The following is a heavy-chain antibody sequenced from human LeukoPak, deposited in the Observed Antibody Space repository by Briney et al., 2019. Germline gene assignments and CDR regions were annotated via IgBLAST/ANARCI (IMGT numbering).Heavy chain of an antibody. D-gene: IGHD6-19*01. J-gene: IGHJ4*02. CDR1: GFTFSSYA. CDR2: ISRSGNSP. Sequence: GGSLRLSCTASGFTFSSYAMNWVRQAPGKGLEWVADISRSGNSPNYADSVKGRFTISRDNSNNTLYLQMKTLSAEDTAVYYCAKDQRAVGGKCFDYWGRERLVTVSS. V-gene: IGHV3-23*01. CDR3: AKDQRAVGGKCFDY.